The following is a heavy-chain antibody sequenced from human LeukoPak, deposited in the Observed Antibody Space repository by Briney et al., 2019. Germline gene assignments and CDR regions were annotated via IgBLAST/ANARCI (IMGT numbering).Heavy chain of an antibody. D-gene: IGHD3-22*01. CDR1: GYTFTSYD. Sequence: ASVKVSCKASGYTFTSYDFNWVRQATGQRPEWMGWMSPNSGDTGYAQKFQDRVTMTRNTSISTAYMELSSLRSDDTAVYYCARDSPRIYDSSGYYYYYGMDVWGQGTTVTVSS. J-gene: IGHJ6*02. CDR3: ARDSPRIYDSSGYYYYYGMDV. V-gene: IGHV1-8*01. CDR2: MSPNSGDT.